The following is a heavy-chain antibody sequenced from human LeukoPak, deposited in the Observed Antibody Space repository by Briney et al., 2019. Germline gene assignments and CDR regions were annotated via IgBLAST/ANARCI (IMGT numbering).Heavy chain of an antibody. CDR3: ARELGSSGWSFLC. CDR2: IDPSGGST. Sequence: ASVKVSCKASGYTFTSYYMHWVRQAPGQGLEWMGIIDPSGGSTSYAQKFQGRVTITRGTSASTAYMELSSLRSEDTAMYYCARELGSSGWSFLCWGQGTLVTVSS. J-gene: IGHJ4*02. D-gene: IGHD6-19*01. CDR1: GYTFTSYY. V-gene: IGHV1-46*01.